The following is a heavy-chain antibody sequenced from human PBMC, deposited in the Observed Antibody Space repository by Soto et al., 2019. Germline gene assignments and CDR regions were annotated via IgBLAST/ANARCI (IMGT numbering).Heavy chain of an antibody. CDR2: TYYRSKWYN. CDR1: GDSFSSNIAA. J-gene: IGHJ3*02. V-gene: IGHV6-1*01. Sequence: PXHTLSLTFAISGDSFSSNIAAWNWIRQSPSRGLEWLGRTYYRSKWYNDYAVSVKSRITINPDTSKNQFSLQLNSVTPEDTAVYYCATARLPEGALDIWGQGTMVTVSS. CDR3: ATARLPEGALDI.